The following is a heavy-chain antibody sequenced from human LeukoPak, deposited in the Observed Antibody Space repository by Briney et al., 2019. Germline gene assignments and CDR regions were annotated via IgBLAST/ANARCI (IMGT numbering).Heavy chain of an antibody. J-gene: IGHJ5*02. CDR3: ARIDKDSSGWYLFDP. V-gene: IGHV4-59*01. CDR1: GGSISSYY. Sequence: PSETLSLTCTVSGGSISSYYWSWIRQPPGKGLEWIGYIYYSGSTNYNPSLKSRVTISVDTSKNQFSLKLSSVTAADTAVYYCARIDKDSSGWYLFDPWGQGTLVTVSS. D-gene: IGHD6-19*01. CDR2: IYYSGST.